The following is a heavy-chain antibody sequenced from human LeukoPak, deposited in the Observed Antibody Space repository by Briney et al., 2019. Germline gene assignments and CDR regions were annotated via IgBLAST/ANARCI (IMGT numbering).Heavy chain of an antibody. CDR3: ARDIATVVHQD. CDR1: GYTLTNYG. D-gene: IGHD2-2*01. Sequence: GASVKVSCKASGYTLTNYGITWVRRAPGQGLEWMGWISAYSGNTNYVQKFQGRVTMATDASTSTAYMELRSLRSDDTAVYYCARDIATVVHQDWGQGTLVTVSS. CDR2: ISAYSGNT. J-gene: IGHJ4*02. V-gene: IGHV1-18*01.